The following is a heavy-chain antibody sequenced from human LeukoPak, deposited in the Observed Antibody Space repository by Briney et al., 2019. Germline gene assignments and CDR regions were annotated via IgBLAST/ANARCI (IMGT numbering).Heavy chain of an antibody. Sequence: SETLSLTCTVSGGSISSYYWSWIRQPPGKGLEWIGYIYYSGSTNYNPSLKSRVTISVDTSKNQFSLKLSSVTAADTAVYYCARHNHSLLLWFGELPGALVQGGWFDPWGQGTLVTVSS. CDR3: ARHNHSLLLWFGELPGALVQGGWFDP. D-gene: IGHD3-10*01. CDR2: IYYSGST. J-gene: IGHJ5*02. CDR1: GGSISSYY. V-gene: IGHV4-59*01.